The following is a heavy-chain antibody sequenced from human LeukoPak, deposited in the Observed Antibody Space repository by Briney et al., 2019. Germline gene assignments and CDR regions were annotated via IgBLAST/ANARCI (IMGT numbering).Heavy chain of an antibody. CDR1: GGSISSYY. V-gene: IGHV4-34*01. Sequence: SETLSLTCTVSGGSISSYYWSWIRQPPGKGLEWIGQVTHGGGTNYNPSLKSRVTISADTSRNQFSLKLSSVTAADTAVYFCGGGGTIAAAGVDYWGHGILVTVSS. D-gene: IGHD6-13*01. CDR2: VTHGGGT. CDR3: GGGGTIAAAGVDY. J-gene: IGHJ4*01.